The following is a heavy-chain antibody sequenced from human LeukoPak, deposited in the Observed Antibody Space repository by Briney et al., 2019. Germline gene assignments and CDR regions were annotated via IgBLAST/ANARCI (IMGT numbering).Heavy chain of an antibody. D-gene: IGHD2-15*01. CDR3: ARFKSGGFYYFDS. J-gene: IGHJ4*02. CDR2: IFASGTA. Sequence: SETLSLTCSVSGARLTNPTYFQWSWFRLPPGKGLEFIGKIFASGTAALTPSLKSRVTMSLDTPKNEFSLRLTSVTAEDSAVYYCARFKSGGFYYFDSWGQGTLVTVSS. V-gene: IGHV4-61*01. CDR1: GARLTNPTYF.